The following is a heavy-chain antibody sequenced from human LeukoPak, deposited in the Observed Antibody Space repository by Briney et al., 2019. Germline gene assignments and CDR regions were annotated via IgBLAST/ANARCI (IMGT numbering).Heavy chain of an antibody. Sequence: SETLSLTCAVYGGSFSGYYWSWIRQPPGKGLEWIGEINHSGSTNYNPSLKSRVTISVDRSKNQFSLKLSSVTAADTAVYYCAGTGPEGPGDYWGQGTLVTVSS. J-gene: IGHJ4*02. V-gene: IGHV4-34*01. D-gene: IGHD1-14*01. CDR1: GGSFSGYY. CDR3: AGTGPEGPGDY. CDR2: INHSGST.